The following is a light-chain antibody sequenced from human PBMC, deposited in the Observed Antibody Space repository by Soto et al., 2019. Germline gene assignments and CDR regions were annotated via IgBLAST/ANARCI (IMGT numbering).Light chain of an antibody. Sequence: QSALTQPASVSGSPGQSITISCTGTSSDVGGYNYVSWYQQHPGKAPKLMIYEVTNQPSGVSHRFSGSKSGNTASLTISGLQDDDDADYYCSSSIASTYEVFGGGTKLTVL. CDR2: EVT. J-gene: IGLJ2*01. CDR1: SSDVGGYNY. CDR3: SSSIASTYEV. V-gene: IGLV2-14*01.